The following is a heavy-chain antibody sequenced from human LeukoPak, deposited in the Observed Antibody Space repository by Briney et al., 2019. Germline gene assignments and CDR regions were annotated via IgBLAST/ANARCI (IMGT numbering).Heavy chain of an antibody. Sequence: PGGSLRLSCAASGFTFSNAWMSCVRQAPGKGLERVGRTKSRTDGGTTDYAAPVKGRFTFSRDDSKNPLYLQMNSLKTEDTAVYYCTTIRGYCSSTSCYALDYWGQGTLVTVSS. CDR3: TTIRGYCSSTSCYALDY. V-gene: IGHV3-15*01. D-gene: IGHD2-2*01. J-gene: IGHJ4*02. CDR2: TKSRTDGGTT. CDR1: GFTFSNAW.